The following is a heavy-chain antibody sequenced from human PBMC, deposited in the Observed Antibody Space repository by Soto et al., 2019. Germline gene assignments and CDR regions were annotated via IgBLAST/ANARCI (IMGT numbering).Heavy chain of an antibody. CDR1: GYTFTNHW. V-gene: IGHV5-51*01. J-gene: IGHJ6*02. CDR2: IYPGDSDT. CDR3: AASIFYYGMDV. Sequence: GESLKISCKGFGYTFTNHWIGWVRQMPGKGPEWMGIIYPGDSDTKYNPSFQGQVTISADKSITTTYLQWSSLKASDTAIYYCAASIFYYGMDVWGQGTTVTVSS.